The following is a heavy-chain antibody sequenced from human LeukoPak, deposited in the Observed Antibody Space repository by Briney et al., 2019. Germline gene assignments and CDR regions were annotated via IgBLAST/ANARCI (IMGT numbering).Heavy chain of an antibody. J-gene: IGHJ4*02. V-gene: IGHV3-49*04. CDR3: TRCPFYFDY. Sequence: GGSLRLSCTASGFTFGDYAMSWVRQAPGKVLEWVGFIRSKAYGGTTEYAASVKGRFTTSRDDSKSIAYLQMNSLKTEDTAVYYCTRCPFYFDYWGQGTLVTVSS. CDR1: GFTFGDYA. CDR2: IRSKAYGGTT.